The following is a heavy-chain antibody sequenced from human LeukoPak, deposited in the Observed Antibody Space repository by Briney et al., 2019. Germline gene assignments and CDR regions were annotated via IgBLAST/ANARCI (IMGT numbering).Heavy chain of an antibody. CDR1: GYTFTIYG. CDR3: ARGPLFVVVSAATDY. D-gene: IGHD2-2*01. Sequence: ASVTVSFKASGYTFTIYGISWVRQAPGQGMERMGWISAYNGNTKYVQKLQVKVTVTTDTSTSTAYMELRSLRSDDTAVYYCARGPLFVVVSAATDYWGQGTLVTVSS. J-gene: IGHJ4*02. V-gene: IGHV1-18*04. CDR2: ISAYNGNT.